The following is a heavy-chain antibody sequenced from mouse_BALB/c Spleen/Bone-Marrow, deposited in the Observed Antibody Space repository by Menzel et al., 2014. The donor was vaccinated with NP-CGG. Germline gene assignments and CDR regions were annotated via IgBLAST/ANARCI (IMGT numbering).Heavy chain of an antibody. CDR3: TRSNVPGAMDY. CDR2: ISNLAYSI. CDR1: GFSFSDYG. J-gene: IGHJ4*01. V-gene: IGHV5-15*02. Sequence: EVHLVESGGGLAQPGGSRKLSCAASGFSFSDYGMAWVRQAPGKGPEWVGFISNLAYSIYYADTVTGRFTISTENAKNTLYLEMSSLRSEDTAMYYCTRSNVPGAMDYWGQGTSVTVSS. D-gene: IGHD4-1*01.